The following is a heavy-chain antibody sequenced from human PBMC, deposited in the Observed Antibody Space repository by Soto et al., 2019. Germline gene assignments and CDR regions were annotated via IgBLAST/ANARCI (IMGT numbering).Heavy chain of an antibody. Sequence: QVQLVESGGGVVQPGRSLRLSCAASGFTFSSYARHWVRQAPGKGLEWVAVISYDGSNKYYADSVKGRFTISRDNSKNTMYLQMNSLRAEDTAVYYCARKGTPYYYFGMDVWGQGTTVTVSS. CDR2: ISYDGSNK. CDR1: GFTFSSYA. D-gene: IGHD1-7*01. V-gene: IGHV3-30-3*01. CDR3: ARKGTPYYYFGMDV. J-gene: IGHJ6*02.